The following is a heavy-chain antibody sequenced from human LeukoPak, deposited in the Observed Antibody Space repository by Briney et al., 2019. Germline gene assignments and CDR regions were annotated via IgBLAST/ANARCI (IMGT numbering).Heavy chain of an antibody. V-gene: IGHV1-18*01. J-gene: IGHJ3*02. CDR1: GYTFTSYG. CDR3: ARGVYYYDSSCYYYVDAFDI. CDR2: TSAHNGNT. Sequence: AAVKVSCKASGYTFTSYGISWVRQALAQGLEGMGGTSAHNGNTNYAQKLQGRVTMTTDTSTSAAYMELRSLRSDDTAVYYCARGVYYYDSSCYYYVDAFDIWGQGTMVTVSS. D-gene: IGHD3-22*01.